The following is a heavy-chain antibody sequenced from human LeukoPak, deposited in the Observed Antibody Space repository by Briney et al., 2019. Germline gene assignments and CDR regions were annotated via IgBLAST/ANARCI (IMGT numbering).Heavy chain of an antibody. Sequence: PSETLSLTCTVSGGSISSYYGSWIRQPAGKGLEWIGRIYTSGSTNYSPSLKSRVTMSVDTTKNQFSLKLSSVTAADTAVYYCAREGPHYYDSSGYPPPLDYWGQGTLVTVSS. D-gene: IGHD3-22*01. CDR1: GGSISSYY. V-gene: IGHV4-4*07. J-gene: IGHJ4*02. CDR3: AREGPHYYDSSGYPPPLDY. CDR2: IYTSGST.